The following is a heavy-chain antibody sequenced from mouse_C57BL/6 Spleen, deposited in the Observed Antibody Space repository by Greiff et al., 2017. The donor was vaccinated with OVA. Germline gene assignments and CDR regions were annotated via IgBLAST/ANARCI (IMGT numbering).Heavy chain of an antibody. Sequence: VQLVESGPGLVAPSQSLSITCTVSGFSLTSYGVSWVRQPPGKGLEWLGVIWGDGSTNYHSALISRLSISKDNSKSQVFLKLNSLQTDDTATYYCVSITTVVAHWYFDVWGTGTTVTVSS. V-gene: IGHV2-3*01. CDR3: VSITTVVAHWYFDV. J-gene: IGHJ1*03. CDR1: GFSLTSYG. D-gene: IGHD1-1*01. CDR2: IWGDGST.